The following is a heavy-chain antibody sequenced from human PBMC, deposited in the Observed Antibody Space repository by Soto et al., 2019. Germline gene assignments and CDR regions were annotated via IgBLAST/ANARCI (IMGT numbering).Heavy chain of an antibody. D-gene: IGHD3-10*01. CDR3: ARDPNYYGSGSYLASSGWFDP. Sequence: QVQLQESGPGLVKPSQTLSLTCTVSGGSISSGGYYWSWIRQHPGKGLEWIGYIYYSGSTYYNPSLKSRVTISVDTSKNQFSLKLSSVTAADTAVYYCARDPNYYGSGSYLASSGWFDPWGQGTLVTVSS. V-gene: IGHV4-31*03. J-gene: IGHJ5*02. CDR2: IYYSGST. CDR1: GGSISSGGYY.